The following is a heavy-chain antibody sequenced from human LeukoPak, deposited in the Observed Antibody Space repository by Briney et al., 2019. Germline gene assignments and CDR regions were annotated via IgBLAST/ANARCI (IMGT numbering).Heavy chain of an antibody. CDR3: ARQGGGYCSSTSCYAPREPYFDY. CDR1: GGSFSGYY. J-gene: IGHJ4*02. V-gene: IGHV4-34*01. Sequence: PSETLSLTCAVYGGSFSGYYWSWIRQPPGKGLEWIGEINHSGSTNYNPSLKSRVTISVDTSKNQFSLKLSSVTAADTAVYYCARQGGGYCSSTSCYAPREPYFDYWGQGTLVTVSS. D-gene: IGHD2-2*01. CDR2: INHSGST.